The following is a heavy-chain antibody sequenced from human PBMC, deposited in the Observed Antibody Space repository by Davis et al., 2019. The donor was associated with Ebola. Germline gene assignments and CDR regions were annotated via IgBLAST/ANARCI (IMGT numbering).Heavy chain of an antibody. D-gene: IGHD3-22*01. V-gene: IGHV5-51*01. J-gene: IGHJ3*02. Sequence: GESLKISCKGSGYSFTSYWIGWVRQMPGKGLEWMGIIYPGDSDTRYSPSFQGQVTIPADKSISTAYLQWSSLKASDTAMYYCARQEGITMIVVVPWGDAFDIWGQGTMVTVSS. CDR1: GYSFTSYW. CDR2: IYPGDSDT. CDR3: ARQEGITMIVVVPWGDAFDI.